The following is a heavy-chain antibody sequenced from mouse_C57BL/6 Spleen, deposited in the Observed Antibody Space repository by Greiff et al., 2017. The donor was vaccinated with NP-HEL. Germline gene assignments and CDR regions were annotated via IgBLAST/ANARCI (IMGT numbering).Heavy chain of an antibody. Sequence: QVHVKQPGTELVKPGASVKLSCKASGYTFTSYWMHWVKQRPGQGLEWIGMIHPNSGSTNYNEKFKSKATLTVDKSSSTAYMQLSSLTSEDSAVYYGAREGITTVVATRYFDVWGTGTTVTVSS. D-gene: IGHD1-1*01. V-gene: IGHV1-64*01. J-gene: IGHJ1*03. CDR1: GYTFTSYW. CDR2: IHPNSGST. CDR3: AREGITTVVATRYFDV.